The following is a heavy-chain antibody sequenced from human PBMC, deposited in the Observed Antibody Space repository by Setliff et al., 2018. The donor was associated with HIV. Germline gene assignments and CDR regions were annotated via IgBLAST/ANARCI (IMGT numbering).Heavy chain of an antibody. CDR1: GYTFTKYA. CDR2: ISAYNGDT. V-gene: IGHV1-18*01. D-gene: IGHD4-17*01. J-gene: IGHJ4*02. CDR3: ARAEFVLRPTHFDY. Sequence: ASVKVSCKASGYTFTKYAMNWVRQAPGQGFEWMGWISAYNGDTNYVQKLQGRVTMTTDTSTRTAYMELRSLKSDDTAVYYCARAEFVLRPTHFDYWGQGTLVTVSS.